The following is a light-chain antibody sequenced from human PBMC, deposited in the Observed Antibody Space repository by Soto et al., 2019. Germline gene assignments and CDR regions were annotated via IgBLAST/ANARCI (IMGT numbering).Light chain of an antibody. CDR2: AAS. CDR3: QQSYSTPLT. CDR1: QSISSD. J-gene: IGKJ4*01. V-gene: IGKV1-39*01. Sequence: DIQMIQSPSSLSASVGDRVTITCRASQSISSDLNWDQQKPGKAPKLLIYAASSLQSGVPSRFSGSGSGTDFTLTISSLQPEDFATYYCQQSYSTPLTFGGGTKVEIK.